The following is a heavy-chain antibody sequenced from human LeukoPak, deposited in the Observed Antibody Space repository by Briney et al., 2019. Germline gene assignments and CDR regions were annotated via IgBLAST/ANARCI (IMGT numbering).Heavy chain of an antibody. CDR3: VRRRAGANPFDY. D-gene: IGHD1-26*01. CDR1: GGSISSSSYF. J-gene: IGHJ4*01. CDR2: IYYSGST. V-gene: IGHV4-39*01. Sequence: SETLSLTCIVSGGSISSSSYFWGWIRQPPGKGLEWIGTIYYSGSTDYNPSLKSRVTISVDTSKNQFSLNVSSVTAADTAVYYCVRRRAGANPFDYWGPGTLVTVSS.